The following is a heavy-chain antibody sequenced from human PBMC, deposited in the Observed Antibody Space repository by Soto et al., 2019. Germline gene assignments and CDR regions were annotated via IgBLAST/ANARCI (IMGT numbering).Heavy chain of an antibody. J-gene: IGHJ6*02. Sequence: VGSLRLSCAASGFTFSSHAMSWVRQAPGKGLEWVSAISGSGYSTYYGDSVKGRFTISRDNSKNTLYLQMNSLRAEDTAVYYCARSSTTSAGYRDYYYYGMDVWGQGTTVTVSS. CDR1: GFTFSSHA. V-gene: IGHV3-23*01. CDR3: ARSSTTSAGYRDYYYYGMDV. CDR2: ISGSGYST. D-gene: IGHD6-25*01.